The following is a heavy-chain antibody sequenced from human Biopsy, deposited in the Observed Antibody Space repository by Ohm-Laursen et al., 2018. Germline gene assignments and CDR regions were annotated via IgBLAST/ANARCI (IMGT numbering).Heavy chain of an antibody. CDR1: TGTFNSYG. J-gene: IGHJ4*02. CDR3: AREAIGYQLPCDD. D-gene: IGHD2-2*01. Sequence: SVKVSCKVPTGTFNSYGIIWVRQAPGQGLEWMGRIIPILRTTAYAQTFLGRVTITADSPTSTVDMELTSLTSDDTAVYFCAREAIGYQLPCDDWDQGTLVTVSS. CDR2: IIPILRTT. V-gene: IGHV1-69*11.